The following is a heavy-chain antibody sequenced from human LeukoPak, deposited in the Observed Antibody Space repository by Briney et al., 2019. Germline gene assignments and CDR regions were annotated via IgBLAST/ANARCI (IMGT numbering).Heavy chain of an antibody. D-gene: IGHD5-18*01. V-gene: IGHV3-30*18. CDR1: GFTFSSYG. CDR2: ISYDGSDK. J-gene: IGHJ4*02. CDR3: AKNAHYQGYSYGGIDY. Sequence: QPGGSLRLSCAASGFTFSSYGMPWVRQAPGKGLEWVAVISYDGSDKYSADSVKGRFTISRDNSKNTLYLQMNSLRAEDTAVYYCAKNAHYQGYSYGGIDYWGQGTLVTVSS.